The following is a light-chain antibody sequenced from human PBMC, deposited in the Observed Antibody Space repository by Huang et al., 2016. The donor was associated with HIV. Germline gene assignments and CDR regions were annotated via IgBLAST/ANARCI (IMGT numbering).Light chain of an antibody. CDR2: AAS. J-gene: IGKJ1*01. V-gene: IGKV1-8*01. CDR3: QQYYSYRT. Sequence: AIRLTQSPSSLSASTGDRVNITCRASQDINNFIAWYQQKPGKAPNRLIYAASILVTGVPSRFSGSGSGTEFNRSISCLQSEDFATYYCQQYYSYRTFGQGTQVEIK. CDR1: QDINNF.